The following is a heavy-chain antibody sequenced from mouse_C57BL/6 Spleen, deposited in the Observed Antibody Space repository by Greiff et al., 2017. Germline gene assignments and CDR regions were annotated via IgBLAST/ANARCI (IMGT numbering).Heavy chain of an antibody. V-gene: IGHV3-6*01. CDR2: ISYDGSN. J-gene: IGHJ2*01. Sequence: DVKLQESGPGLVKPSQSLSLTCSVTGYSITSGYYWNWIRQFPGNKLEWMGYISYDGSNNYNPSLKNRISITRDTSKNQFFLKLNSVTTEDTATYYCARAGYGDYFDYWGQGTTLTVSS. D-gene: IGHD2-10*02. CDR1: GYSITSGYY. CDR3: ARAGYGDYFDY.